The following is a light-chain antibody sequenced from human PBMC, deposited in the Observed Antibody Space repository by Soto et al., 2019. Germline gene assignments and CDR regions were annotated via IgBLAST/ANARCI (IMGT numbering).Light chain of an antibody. V-gene: IGKV1-17*01. CDR1: QAIRNY. CDR2: APS. J-gene: IGKJ3*01. CDR3: LQHNSYPFT. Sequence: DIQMTKSPSSLPAPVEARVTITCRASQAIRNYLGGYLQKPGKAPKRLIYAPSSLESGVPSRFSGSGSGTEFTLTISSLQHEDFATYYCLQHNSYPFTFGPGTKVDIK.